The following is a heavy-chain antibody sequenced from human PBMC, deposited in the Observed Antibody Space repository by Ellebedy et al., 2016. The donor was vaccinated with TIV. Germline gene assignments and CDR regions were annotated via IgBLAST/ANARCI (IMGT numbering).Heavy chain of an antibody. D-gene: IGHD3-10*01. J-gene: IGHJ4*02. CDR1: GFTFSTFW. Sequence: GESLKISCAASGFTFSTFWISWLRQAPGKGLEWVATTKKDGSEKYYVDSVKGRFTISRDNARNSLYLQMSSLRVEGTAVYYCARDGGSGSYWEGFDYWGQGTLVTVSS. V-gene: IGHV3-7*01. CDR3: ARDGGSGSYWEGFDY. CDR2: TKKDGSEK.